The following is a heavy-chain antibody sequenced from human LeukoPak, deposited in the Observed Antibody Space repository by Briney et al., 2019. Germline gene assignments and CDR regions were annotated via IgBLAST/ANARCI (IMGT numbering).Heavy chain of an antibody. V-gene: IGHV1-18*01. J-gene: IGHJ4*02. Sequence: ASVKVSCKASGYTFTSYGISWVRQAPGQGLEWMGWISAYNGNTNYAQKLQGRVTMTTDTSTSTAYMELRSLRSDDTAVYYRARGSGIAVAGHTTGDYWGQGTLVTVSS. CDR3: ARGSGIAVAGHTTGDY. D-gene: IGHD6-19*01. CDR1: GYTFTSYG. CDR2: ISAYNGNT.